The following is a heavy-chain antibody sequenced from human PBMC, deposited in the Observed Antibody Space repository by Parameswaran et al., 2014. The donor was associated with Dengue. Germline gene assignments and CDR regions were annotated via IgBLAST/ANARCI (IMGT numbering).Heavy chain of an antibody. V-gene: IGHV3-30*04. CDR2: ISYDGSNK. CDR3: ARDPAHSIWFYGRYYYGMDV. J-gene: IGHJ6*02. D-gene: IGHD3-10*01. Sequence: VRQMPGKGLEWVAVISYDGSNKYYADSVKGRFTISRDNSKNTLYLQMNSLRAEDTAVYYCARDPAHSIWFYGRYYYGMDVWGQGTTVTVSS.